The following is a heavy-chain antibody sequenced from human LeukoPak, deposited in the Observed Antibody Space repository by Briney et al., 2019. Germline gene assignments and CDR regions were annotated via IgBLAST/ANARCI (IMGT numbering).Heavy chain of an antibody. CDR3: ARDVLLWFGELLYQDY. J-gene: IGHJ4*02. V-gene: IGHV3-7*01. Sequence: PGGSLRLSCAASGFTFSSYWMSWVRQAPGKGLEWVANIKQDGSEKYYVDSVKGRFTISRDNAKNSLYLQMNSLRAEDTAVYYCARDVLLWFGELLYQDYWGQGTLVTVSS. CDR2: IKQDGSEK. CDR1: GFTFSSYW. D-gene: IGHD3-10*01.